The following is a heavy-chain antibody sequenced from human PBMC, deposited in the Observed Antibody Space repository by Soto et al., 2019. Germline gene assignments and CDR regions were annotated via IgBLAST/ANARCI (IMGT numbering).Heavy chain of an antibody. J-gene: IGHJ4*02. Sequence: ASVQVSCKASGYTFTSYGISWVRQAPGQGRGWMGWISSDDGNTNYAQNLQGRVTMTTATSTSTPNMELRSLRFDDTAVYYCVRRKWELCDYWGQGTPVTVSS. D-gene: IGHD1-26*01. CDR1: GYTFTSYG. CDR2: ISSDDGNT. CDR3: VRRKWELCDY. V-gene: IGHV1-18*01.